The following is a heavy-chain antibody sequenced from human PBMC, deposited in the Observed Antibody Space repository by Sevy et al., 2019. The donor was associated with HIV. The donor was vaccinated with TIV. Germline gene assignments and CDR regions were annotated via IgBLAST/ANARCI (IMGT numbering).Heavy chain of an antibody. J-gene: IGHJ4*02. CDR1: GFTFNNAW. CDR2: IKSKIDGETT. V-gene: IGHV3-15*01. D-gene: IGHD3-22*01. Sequence: GGSLRLSCAVSGFTFNNAWMNWVRQAPGTGLQRVGLIKSKIDGETTDYAAPVKGRFTISRDDSKNTLYLQMNSLKIEDTAVYYCATAPGYYDSAPFDYWGPGTLVTVSS. CDR3: ATAPGYYDSAPFDY.